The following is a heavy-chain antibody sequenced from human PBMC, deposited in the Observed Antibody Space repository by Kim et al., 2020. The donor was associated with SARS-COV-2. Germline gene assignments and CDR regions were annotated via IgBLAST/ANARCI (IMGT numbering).Heavy chain of an antibody. J-gene: IGHJ4*02. CDR2: SRNKANSYTT. CDR1: GFIFSDHY. D-gene: IGHD3-22*01. CDR3: TREYYDGSGYYSDY. Sequence: GGSLRLSCAASGFIFSDHYIDWVRQAPGKGLEWVGRSRNKANSYTTEYAAAVKGRFTISRDDSKNSLDLQMNSLKIEDTAVYYCTREYYDGSGYYSDYWGPGTLVTVSS. V-gene: IGHV3-72*01.